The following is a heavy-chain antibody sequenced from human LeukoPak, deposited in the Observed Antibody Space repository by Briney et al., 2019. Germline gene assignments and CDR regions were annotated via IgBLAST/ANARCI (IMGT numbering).Heavy chain of an antibody. V-gene: IGHV1-2*02. Sequence: ASVKVSCKASGYTFTGYYMHWVRQAPGQGLEWMGWINPNSGGTNYAQKFQGRVTMTRDTSISTAYMELSRLRSDDTAVYYCARVIVTMIVDDAFDIWGQGTMVTVSS. D-gene: IGHD3-22*01. CDR3: ARVIVTMIVDDAFDI. J-gene: IGHJ3*02. CDR1: GYTFTGYY. CDR2: INPNSGGT.